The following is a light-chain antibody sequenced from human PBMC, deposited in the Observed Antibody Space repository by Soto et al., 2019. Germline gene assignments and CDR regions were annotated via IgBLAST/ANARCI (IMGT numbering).Light chain of an antibody. Sequence: ETVLTQSPGTLSLSPGERATLSCRASQTIRSNYLAWYRQTPGQAPRPLIYGASNRATGIADRFSGSGSGTDFPLIISRLEPEDFALYYCQQYGSSPWTFGQGTKVEIK. CDR1: QTIRSNY. J-gene: IGKJ1*01. CDR3: QQYGSSPWT. CDR2: GAS. V-gene: IGKV3-20*01.